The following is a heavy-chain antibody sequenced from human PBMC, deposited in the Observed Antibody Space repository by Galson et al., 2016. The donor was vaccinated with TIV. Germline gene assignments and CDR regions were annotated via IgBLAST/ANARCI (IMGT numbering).Heavy chain of an antibody. CDR1: GFAFDAYA. CDR2: VNWSSAST. V-gene: IGHV3-9*01. Sequence: SLRLSCAAFGFAFDAYAMHWVRQPPGKGLEWVSGVNWSSASTGYAGSVKGRFTISRDNAKNSLYLQMHSLRPEDTALYYCAKGAKDHVYHGMDVWGQGTTVSVSS. J-gene: IGHJ6*02. D-gene: IGHD1-14*01. CDR3: AKGAKDHVYHGMDV.